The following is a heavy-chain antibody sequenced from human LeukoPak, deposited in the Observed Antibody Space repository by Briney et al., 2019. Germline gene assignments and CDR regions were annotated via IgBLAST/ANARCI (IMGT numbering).Heavy chain of an antibody. Sequence: PGRSLRLSCAASGFTFSDYAMHWVRQAPGKGLEWVAVISYDGSYNYYADSVKGRFTISRDHSKNTLYLQMNRLRADDTAIYYCAKSTWFDYFDYWGQGTLVTVSS. CDR2: ISYDGSYN. V-gene: IGHV3-30*04. CDR1: GFTFSDYA. CDR3: AKSTWFDYFDY. D-gene: IGHD3-9*01. J-gene: IGHJ4*02.